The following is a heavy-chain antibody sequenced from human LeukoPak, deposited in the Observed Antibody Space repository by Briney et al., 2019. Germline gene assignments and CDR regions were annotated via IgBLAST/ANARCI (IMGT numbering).Heavy chain of an antibody. J-gene: IGHJ4*02. CDR2: TIPILGIA. CDR1: GGTFSSYA. CDR3: ASGSGSSGYYFDY. D-gene: IGHD3-22*01. Sequence: ASVKVSCKASGGTFSSYAISWVRQAPGQGLEWMGRTIPILGIANYAQKFQGRVTITADKSTSTAYMELSSLRSEDTAVYYCASGSGSSGYYFDYWGQGTLVTVSS. V-gene: IGHV1-69*04.